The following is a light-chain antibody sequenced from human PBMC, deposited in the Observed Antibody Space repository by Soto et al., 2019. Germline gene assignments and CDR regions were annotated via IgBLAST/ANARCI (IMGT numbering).Light chain of an antibody. CDR1: QSVSSSY. Sequence: EIVLTQSPGTLYLSPGERATLSCRAIQSVSSSYLAWYQQKPGQAPRLLIYGASSRATGIPDRFSGSGSGTDFTLTISRLEPEDFAVYYCQQYGSSPRVTFGPGTKVDIK. J-gene: IGKJ3*01. V-gene: IGKV3-20*01. CDR2: GAS. CDR3: QQYGSSPRVT.